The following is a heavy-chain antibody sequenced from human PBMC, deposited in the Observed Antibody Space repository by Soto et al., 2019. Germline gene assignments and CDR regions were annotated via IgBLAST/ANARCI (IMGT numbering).Heavy chain of an antibody. J-gene: IGHJ4*02. CDR3: AKGDGRIVPRHFDY. V-gene: IGHV3-23*01. CDR2: ISSGGGSP. Sequence: QLLESGGGLVQPGGSLRLSCAASGFTFSDYAMSWVRQAPGKGLEWVSSISSGGGSPYYADSVKGRFTISTNNSKNPLFVPMNSLRAEDMALYYCAKGDGRIVPRHFDYWGQGPLVTVSA. D-gene: IGHD1-26*01. CDR1: GFTFSDYA.